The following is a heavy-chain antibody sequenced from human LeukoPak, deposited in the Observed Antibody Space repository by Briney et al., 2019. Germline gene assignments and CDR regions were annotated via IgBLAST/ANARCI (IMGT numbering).Heavy chain of an antibody. CDR2: SDYIGGT. CDR3: VRDRELHY. CDR1: GGSISKANSY. Sequence: SETLSLTCTVSGGSISKANSYWGWIRQSPGKELEWIGSSDYIGGTTYNPSLKSRATISVDTSKNQFSLKLTSMTAADTAFYYCVRDRELHYWGQGILVTVSS. V-gene: IGHV4-39*07. D-gene: IGHD1-7*01. J-gene: IGHJ4*02.